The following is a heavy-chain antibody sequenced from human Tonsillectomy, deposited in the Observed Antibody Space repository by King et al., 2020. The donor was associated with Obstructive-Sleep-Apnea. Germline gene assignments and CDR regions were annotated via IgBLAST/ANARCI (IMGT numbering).Heavy chain of an antibody. Sequence: VQLQQWGAGLLKPSETLSLTCAVYGGSFSGYYWSWIRQPPGKGLEWIGEINHSGSTNYNPSLKSRVTISVDTSKNQFSLRLSSVTAADTAVYYCASSTGQFDYWGQGTLVTVSS. CDR3: ASSTGQFDY. J-gene: IGHJ4*02. V-gene: IGHV4-34*01. CDR1: GGSFSGYY. CDR2: INHSGST. D-gene: IGHD3-9*01.